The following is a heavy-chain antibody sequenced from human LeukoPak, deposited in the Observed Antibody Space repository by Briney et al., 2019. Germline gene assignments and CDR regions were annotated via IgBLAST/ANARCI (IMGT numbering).Heavy chain of an antibody. J-gene: IGHJ4*02. CDR3: ARETYYYDSSGYYRFFDY. Sequence: ASVKVSCKASGYTFTNYGITWVRQAPGQGLEWRGWISAYNGNTNYAQKLQGRVTMTTDPTTRTAYMELRSLRSEDTAVYYCARETYYYDSSGYYRFFDYWGQGTLVTVSS. V-gene: IGHV1-18*01. D-gene: IGHD3-22*01. CDR2: ISAYNGNT. CDR1: GYTFTNYG.